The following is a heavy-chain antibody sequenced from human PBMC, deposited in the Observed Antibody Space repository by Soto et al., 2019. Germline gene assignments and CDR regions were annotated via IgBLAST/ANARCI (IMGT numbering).Heavy chain of an antibody. V-gene: IGHV4-39*07. J-gene: IGHJ5*02. CDR2: MYYSGST. CDR3: ARRERYSSSWYASVWFDP. Sequence: PSETLSLTCTVSGGSISSSNYFWGWIRQPPGKGLEWIGSMYYSGSTNYNPSLKSRVTISVDTSKNQFSLKLSSVTAADTAVYYCARRERYSSSWYASVWFDPWGQGTLVTVSS. D-gene: IGHD6-13*01. CDR1: GGSISSSNYF.